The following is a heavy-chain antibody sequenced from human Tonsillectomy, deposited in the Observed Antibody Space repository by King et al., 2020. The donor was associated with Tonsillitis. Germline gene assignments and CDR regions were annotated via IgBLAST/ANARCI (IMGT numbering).Heavy chain of an antibody. CDR3: ATEYSSNFDY. CDR2: SSSSGSYI. D-gene: IGHD6-13*01. Sequence: VQLVESGGGLVKPGGSLRLSCAASGFTFSTYYMNWVRQAPGRGLEWVSSSSSSGSYIYHADSVKGRFTISRDNAKNSLYLQMNSLRVEDTAVYYCATEYSSNFDYWGQGTLVTVSS. J-gene: IGHJ4*02. CDR1: GFTFSTYY. V-gene: IGHV3-21*01.